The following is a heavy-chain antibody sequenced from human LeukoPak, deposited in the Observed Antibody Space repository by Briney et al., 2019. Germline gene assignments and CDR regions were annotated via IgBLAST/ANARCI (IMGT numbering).Heavy chain of an antibody. CDR3: ARLVIPLYYFDY. CDR2: IYYSGST. D-gene: IGHD3-22*01. J-gene: IGHJ4*02. CDR1: GGSISSYY. V-gene: IGHV4-59*08. Sequence: PSETLSLTYTVSGGSISSYYWSWIRQPPGKGLEWIGYIYYSGSTNYNPSLKSRVTISVDTSKNQFSLKLSSVTAADTAVYYCARLVIPLYYFDYWGQGTLVTVSS.